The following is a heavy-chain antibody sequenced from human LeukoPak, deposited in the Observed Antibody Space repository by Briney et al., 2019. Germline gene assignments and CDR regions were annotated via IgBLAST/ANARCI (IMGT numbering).Heavy chain of an antibody. CDR3: ARIPMVRGVKGWFDP. V-gene: IGHV1-18*01. D-gene: IGHD3-10*01. CDR2: ISAYNGNT. Sequence: ASVKVSCKASGYTFTSYGISWVRQAPGQGLEWMGWISAYNGNTNYAQKLQGRVTMTTDTSTSTAYMELRSLRSDDTAVYYCARIPMVRGVKGWFDPSRQGTLVTVSS. CDR1: GYTFTSYG. J-gene: IGHJ5*02.